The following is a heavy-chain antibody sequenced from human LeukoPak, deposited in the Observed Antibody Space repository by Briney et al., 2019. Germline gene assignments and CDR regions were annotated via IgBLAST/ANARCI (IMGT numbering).Heavy chain of an antibody. D-gene: IGHD5-12*01. CDR2: IKQDGSEK. V-gene: IGHV3-7*01. Sequence: GGSLRLSCAASGFTFSSYWMSWVRQAPGKGLEWVANIKQDGSEKYYVDSVKGRFTISRDNAKNSLYLQMNSLRAEDTAVYYCARFPVATIEGFDYWGQGTLVTVSS. J-gene: IGHJ4*02. CDR3: ARFPVATIEGFDY. CDR1: GFTFSSYW.